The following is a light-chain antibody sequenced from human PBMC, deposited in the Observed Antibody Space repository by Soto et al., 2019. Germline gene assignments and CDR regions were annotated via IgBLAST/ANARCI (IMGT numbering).Light chain of an antibody. J-gene: IGLJ1*01. V-gene: IGLV2-23*02. CDR1: SSDVGSYNL. Sequence: QSALTQPASVSGSPGQSITISCTGTSSDVGSYNLVSCYQQHTGKAPKLMIYEVSKRPSGVSNRYSGSKSGNTAALKISGLQAEDEADYYCCSYAGSTPSYVFGTRTKVTVL. CDR2: EVS. CDR3: CSYAGSTPSYV.